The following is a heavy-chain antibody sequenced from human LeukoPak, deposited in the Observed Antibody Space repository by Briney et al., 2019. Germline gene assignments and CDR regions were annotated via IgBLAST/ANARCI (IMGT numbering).Heavy chain of an antibody. Sequence: KPSETLSLTCSVSGGSISSRSYYWGWIRQPPGKGLEWIGDIYYSGTTYYNPSLKSRVTISVDTSKNQFSLKLSSVTAADTAVYYCARENWNYGEDFWGQGALVTVSS. V-gene: IGHV4-39*07. CDR1: GGSISSRSYY. CDR2: IYYSGTT. J-gene: IGHJ4*02. CDR3: ARENWNYGEDF. D-gene: IGHD1-7*01.